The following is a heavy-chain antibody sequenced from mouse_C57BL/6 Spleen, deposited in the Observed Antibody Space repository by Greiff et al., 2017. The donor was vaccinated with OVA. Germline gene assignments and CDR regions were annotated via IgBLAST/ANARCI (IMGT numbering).Heavy chain of an antibody. CDR2: IYPGSGNT. D-gene: IGHD2-5*01. J-gene: IGHJ2*01. CDR3: ARSSNYDY. CDR1: GYSFTSYY. Sequence: VQLQQSGPELVKPGASVKISCKASGYSFTSYYIHWVKQRPGQGPEWIGWIYPGSGNTKYNEKFKGKATLTADTSSSTAYMQLSSLTSEDSAVYYCARSSNYDYWGQGTTLTVSS. V-gene: IGHV1-66*01.